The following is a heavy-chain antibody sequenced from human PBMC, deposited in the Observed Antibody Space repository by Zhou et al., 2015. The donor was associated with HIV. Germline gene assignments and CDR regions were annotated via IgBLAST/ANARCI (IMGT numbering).Heavy chain of an antibody. J-gene: IGHJ2*01. CDR2: IIPIIDTA. CDR1: GYTFTDYY. Sequence: QVQLVQSGAEVKKPGASVKVSCKASGYTFTDYYMHWVRQAPGQGLELMGWIIPIIDTATYAQRFQGRVTITADESTSTAYMEVSSLRSEDTAIFYCAARSVVVTSDWYLDIWGRGTLVTVSS. D-gene: IGHD2-21*02. V-gene: IGHV1-69*01. CDR3: AARSVVVTSDWYLDI.